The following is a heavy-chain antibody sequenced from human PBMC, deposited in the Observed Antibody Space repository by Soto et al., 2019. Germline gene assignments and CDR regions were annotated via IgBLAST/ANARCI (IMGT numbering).Heavy chain of an antibody. V-gene: IGHV3-23*01. Sequence: GGSLRLSCAASGFTFSSYAMSWVRQAPGKGLEWVSGISGSGDSTYYADSVKGRFTISRDNSKKTVYLQMNSLRAEDTAVYYCAKGVPGIAVAGTGYFQHWGQGTLVTASS. CDR1: GFTFSSYA. CDR2: ISGSGDST. J-gene: IGHJ1*01. CDR3: AKGVPGIAVAGTGYFQH. D-gene: IGHD6-19*01.